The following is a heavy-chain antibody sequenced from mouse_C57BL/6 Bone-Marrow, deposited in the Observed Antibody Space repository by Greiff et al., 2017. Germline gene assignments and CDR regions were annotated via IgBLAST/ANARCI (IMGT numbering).Heavy chain of an antibody. CDR2: IDPSDSYT. Sequence: QVQLQQPGAELVKPGASVKLSCKASGYTFTSYWMQWVKQRPGQGLEWIGEIDPSDSYTNSNQKFKGKATLTVDTSSSTAYMQLSSLTSEDSAVYYCADGLGFAYWGQGTLVTVSA. CDR1: GYTFTSYW. V-gene: IGHV1-50*01. CDR3: ADGLGFAY. J-gene: IGHJ3*01.